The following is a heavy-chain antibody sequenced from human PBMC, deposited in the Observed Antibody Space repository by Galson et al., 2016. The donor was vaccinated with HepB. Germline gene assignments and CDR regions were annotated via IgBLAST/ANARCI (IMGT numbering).Heavy chain of an antibody. D-gene: IGHD4-23*01. Sequence: SLRLSCAASGFPFSQYGMHWVRQAPGKGLEWVGVIWHDGSKQYYADSLKGRFTISRDNSQKIVYLQMNSLRLEDTATYYCGAVARDCYFDLWGRGTVVTVSA. CDR2: IWHDGSKQ. J-gene: IGHJ2*01. V-gene: IGHV3-33*01. CDR3: GAVARDCYFDL. CDR1: GFPFSQYG.